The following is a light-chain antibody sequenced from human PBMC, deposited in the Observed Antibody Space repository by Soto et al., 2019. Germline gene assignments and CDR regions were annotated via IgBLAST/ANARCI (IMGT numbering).Light chain of an antibody. CDR3: QRYNSTSRT. V-gene: IGKV1-5*01. CDR1: QNINQL. CDR2: DAS. J-gene: IGKJ1*01. Sequence: DIQMTQSPSTLSASVGDRVTITCRASQNINQLLAWYQQKPGKAPKFLIYDASILESGVPSRFSGTGSGTEFTLTISSLQPDDFATYYCQRYNSTSRTFGQGTKVEIK.